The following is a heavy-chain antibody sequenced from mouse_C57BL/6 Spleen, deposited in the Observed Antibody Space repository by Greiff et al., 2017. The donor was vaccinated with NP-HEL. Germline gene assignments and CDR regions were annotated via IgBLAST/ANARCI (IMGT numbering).Heavy chain of an antibody. Sequence: VQLQQSGPELVKPGASVKMSCKASGYTITDYYMHWVKQSPGKSLEWIGYINPNNGGTSYNQKFKGKATLTVNKSSSTAYMELRSLTTEDSAVYYCGRKGTRAMDYRGQGTSVTGSS. CDR1: GYTITDYY. D-gene: IGHD3-3*01. CDR3: GRKGTRAMDY. J-gene: IGHJ4*01. CDR2: INPNNGGT. V-gene: IGHV1-22*01.